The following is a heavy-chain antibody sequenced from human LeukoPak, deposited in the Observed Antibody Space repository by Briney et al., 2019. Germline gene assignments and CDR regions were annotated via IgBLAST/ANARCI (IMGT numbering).Heavy chain of an antibody. J-gene: IGHJ4*02. V-gene: IGHV3-11*01. D-gene: IGHD6-19*01. CDR1: GFTFSDYY. CDR3: ARDSEAVAGNFDY. Sequence: GGSLRLSCAASGFTFSDYYMSWIRQAPGKGLEWVSYISSSGSTIYYADSVKGRFTISRDNAKNSLYLQMDSLRAEDTAVYYCARDSEAVAGNFDYWGQGTLVTVSS. CDR2: ISSSGSTI.